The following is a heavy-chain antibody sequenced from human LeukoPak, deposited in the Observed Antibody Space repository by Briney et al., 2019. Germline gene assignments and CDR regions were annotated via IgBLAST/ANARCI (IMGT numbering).Heavy chain of an antibody. V-gene: IGHV1-69*05. CDR2: IIPIFGTA. Sequence: SSVKVSCKASGGTFSSYAISWVRQAPGQGLEWMGRIIPIFGTANYAQKFQGRVTITTDESTSTAYMELSSLRSEDTAVYYCARDYYDSSGYYYGRSGDAFDIWGQGTMVTVSS. J-gene: IGHJ3*02. D-gene: IGHD3-22*01. CDR3: ARDYYDSSGYYYGRSGDAFDI. CDR1: GGTFSSYA.